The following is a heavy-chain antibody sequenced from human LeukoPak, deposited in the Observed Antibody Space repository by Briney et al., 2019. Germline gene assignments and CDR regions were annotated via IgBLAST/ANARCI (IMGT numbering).Heavy chain of an antibody. V-gene: IGHV3-21*01. CDR2: ISGSSIYI. Sequence: GGSLRLSCAASGFTFSTYSMNRVLQAPGKGLEWVSSISGSSIYIYYADSVKGRISISRDNAKNSLYLQMNSLRAEDTAGYYCSREPPYYDSSGYYYDYWGQGTLVTVSS. CDR1: GFTFSTYS. J-gene: IGHJ4*02. CDR3: SREPPYYDSSGYYYDY. D-gene: IGHD3-22*01.